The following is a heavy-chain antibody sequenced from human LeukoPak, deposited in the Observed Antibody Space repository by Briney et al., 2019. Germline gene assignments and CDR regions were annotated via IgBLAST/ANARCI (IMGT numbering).Heavy chain of an antibody. CDR3: ARAHSSSWYMDY. V-gene: IGHV4-59*01. Sequence: PSETLSLTCSVSGGSISSYYWSWIRHPPGKGLGRIGYIYYSGSTNYNPSLKSRVTISVDTSENQLSLKLRSVTAADTAVYYCARAHSSSWYMDYWGQGTLVTVSS. D-gene: IGHD6-13*01. J-gene: IGHJ4*02. CDR1: GGSISSYY. CDR2: IYYSGST.